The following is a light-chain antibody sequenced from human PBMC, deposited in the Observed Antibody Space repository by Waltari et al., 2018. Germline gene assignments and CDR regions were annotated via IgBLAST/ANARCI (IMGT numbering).Light chain of an antibody. CDR1: SRHSSNV. V-gene: IGLV4-69*01. CDR2: VNSDGSH. J-gene: IGLJ3*02. Sequence: QLVLTQSPSASASLGASVNLTCTLSSRHSSNVIAWLQQQPAKGPRYLMKVNSDGSHIKGDKIPDRFSGSSSGAEHYLTISSLQSEDEADYYCQTGGHGTWVFGGGTKLTVL. CDR3: QTGGHGTWV.